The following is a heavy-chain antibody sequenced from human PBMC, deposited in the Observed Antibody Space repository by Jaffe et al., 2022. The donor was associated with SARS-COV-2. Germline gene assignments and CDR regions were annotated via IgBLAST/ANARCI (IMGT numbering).Heavy chain of an antibody. Sequence: QVQLVESGGGVVQPGRSLRLSCAASGFTFSSYAMHWVRQAPGKGLEWVAVISYDGSNKYYADSVKGRFTISRDNSKNTLYLQMNSLRAEDTAVYYCARDPMETVQLWYFDYWGQGTLVTVSS. CDR1: GFTFSSYA. V-gene: IGHV3-30-3*01. CDR3: ARDPMETVQLWYFDY. J-gene: IGHJ4*02. CDR2: ISYDGSNK. D-gene: IGHD5-18*01.